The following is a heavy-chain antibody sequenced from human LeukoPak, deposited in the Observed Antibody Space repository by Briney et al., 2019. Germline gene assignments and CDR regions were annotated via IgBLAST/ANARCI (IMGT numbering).Heavy chain of an antibody. CDR2: INHSGST. D-gene: IGHD2-2*01. Sequence: SETLSLACAVYGGSFSGYYWSWIRQPPGKGLEWIGEINHSGSTNYNPSLKSRVTISVDTSQNQFSLKLSSVTAADTAVYYCARKIPAGPFNWLDPWGQGTLVTVSS. CDR3: ARKIPAGPFNWLDP. CDR1: GGSFSGYY. V-gene: IGHV4-34*01. J-gene: IGHJ5*02.